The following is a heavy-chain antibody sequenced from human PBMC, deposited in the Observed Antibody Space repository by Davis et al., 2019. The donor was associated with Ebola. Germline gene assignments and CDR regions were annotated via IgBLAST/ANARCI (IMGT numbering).Heavy chain of an antibody. CDR1: GGSFSAYY. J-gene: IGHJ4*02. D-gene: IGHD2-8*01. V-gene: IGHV4-34*01. Sequence: MPSETLSLTCAVYGGSFSAYYWSWIRQPPGKGLEWIGEINQSGSTNYNPSLKSRVTISIDTSKNQFSLKLSSVTAADTAVYYCARGQTPQYVYWGQGTLVTVSS. CDR3: ARGQTPQYVY. CDR2: INQSGST.